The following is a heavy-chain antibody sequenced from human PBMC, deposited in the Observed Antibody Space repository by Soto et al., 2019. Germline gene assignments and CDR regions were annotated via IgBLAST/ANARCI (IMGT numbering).Heavy chain of an antibody. CDR3: ARARGQWLVLGAFDI. J-gene: IGHJ3*02. CDR2: ISYDGSNK. Sequence: GGSLRLCCAASGFTFSSYAMHWVRQAPGKGLEWVAVISYDGSNKYYADSVKGRFTISRDNSKNTLYLQMNSLRAKDTAVYYCARARGQWLVLGAFDIWGQGTMVTVSS. D-gene: IGHD6-19*01. CDR1: GFTFSSYA. V-gene: IGHV3-30-3*01.